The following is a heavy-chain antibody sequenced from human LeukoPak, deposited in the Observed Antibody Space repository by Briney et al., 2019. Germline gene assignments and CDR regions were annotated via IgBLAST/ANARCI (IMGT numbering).Heavy chain of an antibody. CDR1: GASLTSGAYY. CDR2: VYYSGTI. J-gene: IGHJ5*02. CDR3: AGRDYAAWFDP. Sequence: SETLSLTCSVSGASLTSGAYYWAWLRQPPGKGLEWIGSVYYSGTINYNPSLKGRVSISRDMSKNQFSLNLNSVNATDTAVYYCAGRDYAAWFDPWGQGTLVTVSS. V-gene: IGHV4-39*07. D-gene: IGHD4/OR15-4a*01.